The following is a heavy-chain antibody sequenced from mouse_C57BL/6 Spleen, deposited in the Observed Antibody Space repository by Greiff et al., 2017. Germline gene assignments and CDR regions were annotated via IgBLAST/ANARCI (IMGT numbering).Heavy chain of an antibody. V-gene: IGHV1-64*01. CDR2: IHPNRGST. D-gene: IGHD1-1*01. J-gene: IGHJ1*03. CDR1: GYTFTSYW. Sequence: QVQLQQPGAELVKPGASVKLSCKASGYTFTSYWMHWVKQRPGQGLEWIGMIHPNRGSTNYNEKFKSKATLTVDKSSSTADMQLSSLTSEDSAVYYCARNGLDYERYFDVWGTGTTVTVSS. CDR3: ARNGLDYERYFDV.